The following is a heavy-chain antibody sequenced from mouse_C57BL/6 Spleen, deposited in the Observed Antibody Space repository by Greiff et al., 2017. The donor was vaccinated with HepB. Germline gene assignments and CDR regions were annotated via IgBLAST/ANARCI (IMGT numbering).Heavy chain of an antibody. CDR3: ARYPIYYYGSHYFDY. V-gene: IGHV1-50*01. CDR2: IDPSDSYT. CDR1: GYTFTSYW. D-gene: IGHD1-1*01. Sequence: VKLQQPGAELVKPGASVKLSCKASGYTFTSYWMQWVKQRPGQGLEWIGEIDPSDSYTNYNQKFKGKATLTVDTSSSTAYMQLSSLTSEDSAVYYCARYPIYYYGSHYFDYWGQGTTLTVSS. J-gene: IGHJ2*01.